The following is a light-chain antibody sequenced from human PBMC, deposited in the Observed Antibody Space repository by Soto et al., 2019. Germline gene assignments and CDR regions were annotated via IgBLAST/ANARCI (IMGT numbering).Light chain of an antibody. CDR1: QDIRTS. J-gene: IGKJ3*01. V-gene: IGKV1-33*01. CDR2: GAS. Sequence: DIQMTQSPSSLSASVGARVSITCQASQDIRTSLSWFQQKPGRAPKLLIYGASNLETGVPSRFRGSGSGTDFTFTISSLQPEDIATYYCQHYHNLPPFTFGPGTKVDIK. CDR3: QHYHNLPPFT.